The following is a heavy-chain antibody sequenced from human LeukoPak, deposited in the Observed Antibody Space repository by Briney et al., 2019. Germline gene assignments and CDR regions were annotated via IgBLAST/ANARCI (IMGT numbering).Heavy chain of an antibody. CDR3: ARGVRGSQFHHYFFMDV. CDR1: GDTLSPYG. CDR2: IIPILDTP. V-gene: IGHV1-69*05. J-gene: IGHJ6*03. D-gene: IGHD3-16*01. Sequence: SVKVSCKASGDTLSPYGLYFVRQVPGQGPEWMGGIIPILDTPKYAQKFQGRLKITTDESATTAYMELSSLRSEDTAVYFCARGVRGSQFHHYFFMDVWATGTTVIVSS.